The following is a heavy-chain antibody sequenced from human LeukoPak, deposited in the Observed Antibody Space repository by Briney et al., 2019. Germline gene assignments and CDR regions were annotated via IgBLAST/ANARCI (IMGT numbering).Heavy chain of an antibody. CDR1: GYTFTSYG. CDR2: ISAYNGNT. V-gene: IGHV1-18*01. CDR3: ARVSSSWYRGYYYYYYMDV. J-gene: IGHJ6*03. D-gene: IGHD6-13*01. Sequence: GASVKVSCKASGYTFTSYGISWVRQAPGQGLEWMGWISAYNGNTNYAQKLQGRVTMTTDTSTSTAYMELRSLRSDDTAVYYCARVSSSWYRGYYYYYYMDVWGKGTTVTISS.